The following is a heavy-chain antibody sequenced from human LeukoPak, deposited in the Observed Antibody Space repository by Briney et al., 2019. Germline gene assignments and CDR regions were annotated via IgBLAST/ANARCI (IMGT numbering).Heavy chain of an antibody. D-gene: IGHD6-13*01. CDR3: ARGGSEQLAPPFDS. V-gene: IGHV1-46*01. CDR2: INPSGGGT. Sequence: ASVEVSCKASGYSFTAYYIHWVRQAPGQGLEWMGMINPSGGGTNYAQNFQGRVTVTRDTSTSTAYMELSSLRSGDTALYYCARGGSEQLAPPFDSWGQGTLVTVSS. J-gene: IGHJ4*02. CDR1: GYSFTAYY.